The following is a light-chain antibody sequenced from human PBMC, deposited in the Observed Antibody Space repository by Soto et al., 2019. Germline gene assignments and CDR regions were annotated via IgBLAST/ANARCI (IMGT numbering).Light chain of an antibody. CDR1: SSDVGGYNY. J-gene: IGLJ1*01. CDR3: SSYTSSSTPFV. V-gene: IGLV2-14*01. Sequence: QSALTQPASVSGSPGQSITISCTGTSSDVGGYNYVSWYQQHPGKAPKLMIYDVSNRPSGVSNRFSGSKSGNTASLTISGLLAADEADYYYSSYTSSSTPFVFGTGTKLTVL. CDR2: DVS.